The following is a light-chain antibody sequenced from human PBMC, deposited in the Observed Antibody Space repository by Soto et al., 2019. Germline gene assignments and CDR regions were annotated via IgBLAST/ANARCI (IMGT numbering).Light chain of an antibody. CDR3: QQYYSVPPT. CDR2: WAS. J-gene: IGKJ4*01. CDR1: QSVLYSSNNKNY. Sequence: DIVMTQSPDSLAVSLGERATINCKPSQSVLYSSNNKNYLAWYQRKPGQPPKLLIYWASTRESGVPDRFSGSGSGTDFTLTISSLQAEDVAVYYCQQYYSVPPTFGGGTKVEIK. V-gene: IGKV4-1*01.